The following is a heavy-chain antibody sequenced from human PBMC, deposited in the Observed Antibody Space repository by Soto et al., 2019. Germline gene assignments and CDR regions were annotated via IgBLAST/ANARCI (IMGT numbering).Heavy chain of an antibody. V-gene: IGHV3-23*01. Sequence: GGSLRLSCAASGFTFSSYAMSWVRQAPGKGLEWVSAISGSGGSTYYADSVKGRFTISRDNSKNTLYLQMNSLRAEDTAAYYCAKDPSYDYGDYGVYYYYYYMDVWGKGTTVTVSS. J-gene: IGHJ6*03. CDR1: GFTFSSYA. CDR3: AKDPSYDYGDYGVYYYYYYMDV. CDR2: ISGSGGST. D-gene: IGHD4-17*01.